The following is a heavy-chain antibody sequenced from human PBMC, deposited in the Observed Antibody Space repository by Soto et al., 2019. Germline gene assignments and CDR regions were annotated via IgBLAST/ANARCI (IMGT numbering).Heavy chain of an antibody. Sequence: QVQLVQSGAEVKKPGASVKVSCKSSGYIFTVYYMHWVRQAPGQGLEWMGWINPNSGGTNYAEKFEGRVTMTRETYIRTAYMELSRLRSDDTAVYYCARQGSGSNWLDPWGQGTLVTVSS. J-gene: IGHJ5*02. CDR3: ARQGSGSNWLDP. CDR1: GYIFTVYY. V-gene: IGHV1-2*02. D-gene: IGHD3-10*01. CDR2: INPNSGGT.